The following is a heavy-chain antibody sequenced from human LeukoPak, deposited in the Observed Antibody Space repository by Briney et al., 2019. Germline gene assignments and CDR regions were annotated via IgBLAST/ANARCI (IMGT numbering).Heavy chain of an antibody. CDR3: VRVKSGSISDS. D-gene: IGHD1-26*01. V-gene: IGHV4-39*07. CDR1: GGSISSSSYY. J-gene: IGHJ4*02. Sequence: SETLSLTCTVSGGSISSSSYYWGWLRQPPGKGLEWIGSIYYSGSTYYNPSVKSRVTISRDTSKNQFSLSLNSVTAADTAVYYCVRVKSGSISDSWGQGTLVTVSS. CDR2: IYYSGST.